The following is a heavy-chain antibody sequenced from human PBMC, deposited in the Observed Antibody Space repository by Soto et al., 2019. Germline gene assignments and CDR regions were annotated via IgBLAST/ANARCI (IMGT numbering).Heavy chain of an antibody. CDR1: VGTFSRYS. Sequence: QVQLVQSGAEVKKPGSSVKVSCKASVGTFSRYSITWVRQAPGHGLEWIGRIIPIFGIASYAQKFQGRVTITADESTSTAYMELSSLRYDDTAVYYCAREDRDRETGLVPAAIDGMDVWGQGTTVTVSS. D-gene: IGHD2-2*01. J-gene: IGHJ6*02. V-gene: IGHV1-69*08. CDR2: IIPIFGIA. CDR3: AREDRDRETGLVPAAIDGMDV.